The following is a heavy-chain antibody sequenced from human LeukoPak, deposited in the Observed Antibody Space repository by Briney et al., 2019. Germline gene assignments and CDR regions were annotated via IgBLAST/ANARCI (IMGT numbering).Heavy chain of an antibody. CDR3: ARDLGYSSGWSGFDP. Sequence: GGSLRLSCAASGLTVTDNYMSWVRQSPGKGLEWVAVIYSAGSTFYADSVKGRFTISRDNSKNTVFLQMNSLRVEDTGVYYCARDLGYSSGWSGFDPWGQGTLVTVSS. CDR2: IYSAGST. CDR1: GLTVTDNY. V-gene: IGHV3-66*01. J-gene: IGHJ5*02. D-gene: IGHD6-19*01.